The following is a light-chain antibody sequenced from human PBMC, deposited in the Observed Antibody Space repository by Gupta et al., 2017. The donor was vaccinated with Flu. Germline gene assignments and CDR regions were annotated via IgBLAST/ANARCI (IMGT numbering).Light chain of an antibody. Sequence: DIQMTQSPSSLSASVGDRVTITCRASEGVGNYLNWYQLTPGKPPKLLTHAASNLQSGVPSRFSGSRSGTDFTLTISSLQPEDVAIYYCQQSYITPRTFGPGTKVEIK. J-gene: IGKJ1*01. CDR1: EGVGNY. CDR2: AAS. V-gene: IGKV1-39*01. CDR3: QQSYITPRT.